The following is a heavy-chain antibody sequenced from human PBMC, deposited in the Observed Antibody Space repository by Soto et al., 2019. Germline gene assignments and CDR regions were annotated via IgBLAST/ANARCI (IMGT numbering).Heavy chain of an antibody. CDR2: VLPYNGDT. Sequence: GPGVKNPGDSVKVSCKTSGYSFTSYGISWVRQAPGQGLEWMGWVLPYNGDTNYAQKVQGRVTMTTDTSTTTAYMELRSLRSDDTAVYYCAKFWSGYLPDDWGQGTLVIVSS. D-gene: IGHD3-3*01. J-gene: IGHJ4*02. V-gene: IGHV1-18*01. CDR3: AKFWSGYLPDD. CDR1: GYSFTSYG.